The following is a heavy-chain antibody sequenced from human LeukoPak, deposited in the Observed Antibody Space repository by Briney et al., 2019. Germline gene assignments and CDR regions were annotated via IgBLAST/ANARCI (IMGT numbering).Heavy chain of an antibody. CDR3: AKNYGSGPNRFDP. CDR1: EGNFHNYV. J-gene: IGHJ5*02. D-gene: IGHD3-10*01. V-gene: IGHV3-23*01. CDR2: INGRGGRT. Sequence: PGGSLRLSCVASEGNFHNYVMSWVRQAPGKGLEWVSTINGRGGRTYYADSVEGRFTISRDNSMNTLYLQMNSLRADDTAVYYCAKNYGSGPNRFDPWGQGTLVTVSS.